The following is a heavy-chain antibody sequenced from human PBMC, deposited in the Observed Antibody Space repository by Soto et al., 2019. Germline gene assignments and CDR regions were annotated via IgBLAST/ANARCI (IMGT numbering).Heavy chain of an antibody. J-gene: IGHJ4*02. CDR2: ITGGGGGT. D-gene: IGHD2-21*02. V-gene: IGHV3-23*01. Sequence: EVQLLESGGGLVQPGGSLRLSCAASGFTFSSYAMSWVRQAPGKGLEWVSAITGGGGGTYYANSVKGRFTISRDNSKNTLYLQLNSLRAEDTAVYYCAKDSNGDYYVFGGYCRHRDDYWGQGTLVTVSS. CDR3: AKDSNGDYYVFGGYCRHRDDY. CDR1: GFTFSSYA.